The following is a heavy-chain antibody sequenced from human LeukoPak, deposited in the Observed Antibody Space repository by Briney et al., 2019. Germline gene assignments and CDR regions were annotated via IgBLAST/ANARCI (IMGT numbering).Heavy chain of an antibody. V-gene: IGHV3-30*04. CDR1: GFTFSSYA. J-gene: IGHJ1*01. CDR2: ISYGGSNK. D-gene: IGHD2-2*01. CDR3: ARGGCSSTSCYYFQH. Sequence: GRSLRLSCAASGFTFSSYAMHWVRQAPGKGLEWVAVISYGGSNKYYADSVKGRFTISRDNSKNTLYLQMNSLRAEDTAVYYCARGGCSSTSCYYFQHWGQGTLVTVSS.